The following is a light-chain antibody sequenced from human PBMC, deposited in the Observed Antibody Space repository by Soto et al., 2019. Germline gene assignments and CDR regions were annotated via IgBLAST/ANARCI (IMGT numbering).Light chain of an antibody. CDR2: AAS. Sequence: DIQMTQSHSSVSASEVDSRRITIRASQGISSWLAWYQQKPGKAPKLLIYAASSLQSGVPSRFSGSPSGTYFTLTITSLQPEDFATYYCQQASSFPLTFGQGTRLEIK. CDR3: QQASSFPLT. J-gene: IGKJ5*01. CDR1: QGISSW. V-gene: IGKV1D-12*01.